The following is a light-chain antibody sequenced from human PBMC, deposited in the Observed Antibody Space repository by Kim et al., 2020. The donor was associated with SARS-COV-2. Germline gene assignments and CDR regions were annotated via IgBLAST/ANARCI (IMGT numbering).Light chain of an antibody. CDR1: QDISSY. J-gene: IGKJ1*01. CDR3: QQLNTYPPWT. Sequence: IQLTQSPSSLSASVGDRVTITCRASQDISSYLAWYQQKPGKAPKLLIYVVSNLQSGVPSRFSGSGSGTDFTLTISSLQPEDFATYYCQQLNTYPPWTFGQGTKVDIK. V-gene: IGKV1-9*01. CDR2: VVS.